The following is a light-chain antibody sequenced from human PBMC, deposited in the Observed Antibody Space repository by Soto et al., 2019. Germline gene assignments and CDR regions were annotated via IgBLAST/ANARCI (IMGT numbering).Light chain of an antibody. CDR2: AAS. CDR1: QGISNY. Sequence: DIQIPGSRCSLSASVGDRVTITCRASQGISNYLAWYQQKPGKVPKLLIYAASTLQSGVPSRFSGSGSGTDFTLTISSLQPEDVATYYCQKYNSAPLTFGGGTKVDIK. CDR3: QKYNSAPLT. J-gene: IGKJ4*01. V-gene: IGKV1-27*01.